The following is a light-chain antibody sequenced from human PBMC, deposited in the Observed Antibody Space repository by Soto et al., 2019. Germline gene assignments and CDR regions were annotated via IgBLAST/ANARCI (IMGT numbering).Light chain of an antibody. CDR2: DAS. V-gene: IGKV3D-15*01. Sequence: VMTQSPTTLSVSPGERATLSCRASQSVSSNLAWYQQKPGQAPRLLIYDASTRDTGIPARFSGSGSGTEFTLTISSLQSEGFAVYYCQQYNNWPPTVGQGTKVDIK. J-gene: IGKJ1*01. CDR3: QQYNNWPPT. CDR1: QSVSSN.